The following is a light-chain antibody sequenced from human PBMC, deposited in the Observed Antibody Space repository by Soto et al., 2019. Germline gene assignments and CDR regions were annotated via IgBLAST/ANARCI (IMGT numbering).Light chain of an antibody. J-gene: IGLJ1*01. V-gene: IGLV2-14*01. Sequence: QSALPQPASVSGSPGQSITISCTGTSSDVGGYNYVSWYQQHPGKAPKLMIYDVSNRPSGVSNRFSGSKSGNTASLTISGLQAEDEADYYCSSYTSSSTPLYVFGTGTKLTVL. CDR1: SSDVGGYNY. CDR2: DVS. CDR3: SSYTSSSTPLYV.